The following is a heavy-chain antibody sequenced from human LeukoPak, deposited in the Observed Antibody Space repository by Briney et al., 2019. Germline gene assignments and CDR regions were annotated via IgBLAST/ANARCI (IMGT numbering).Heavy chain of an antibody. CDR1: GGSIRRSRCY. CDR3: AIVGCSGSDYFTDY. D-gene: IGHD5-12*01. J-gene: IGHJ4*02. CDR2: IYNNVDT. V-gene: IGHV4-39*01. Sequence: SETLSLTCSVSGGSIRRSRCYWAWSRQPPGKGLEWIGTIYNNVDTYYNPSLKSRLTISVDTSKNQFSLELTSVTAADTAVYYCAIVGCSGSDYFTDYWGQGTLVTVSS.